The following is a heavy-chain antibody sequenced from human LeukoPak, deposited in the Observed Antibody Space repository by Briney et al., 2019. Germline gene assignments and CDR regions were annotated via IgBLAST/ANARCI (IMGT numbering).Heavy chain of an antibody. Sequence: PGGSLRLSCVPSGFTFSSYAMHWVRQAPGRGRGWVAVISYDGSNKYYADSVEGRFTISRDNSKNTLYLQMNSLRAEDTAEYYCARDRYCSGGSCYFTYYYYYYGMDVWGQGTTVTVSS. CDR1: GFTFSSYA. D-gene: IGHD2-15*01. V-gene: IGHV3-30-3*01. CDR2: ISYDGSNK. J-gene: IGHJ6*02. CDR3: ARDRYCSGGSCYFTYYYYYYGMDV.